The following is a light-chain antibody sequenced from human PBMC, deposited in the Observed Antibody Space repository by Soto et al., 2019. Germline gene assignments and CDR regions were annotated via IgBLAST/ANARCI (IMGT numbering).Light chain of an antibody. CDR3: QQYGGSPRT. V-gene: IGKV3-20*01. CDR2: AAS. J-gene: IGKJ2*01. Sequence: EIVLTQSPGTLSLSPGERATLSCRASKSIKNYLAWYQQRPGQSPRLLIYAASSRATGVPDRFSGGGPATDFTLTVSRLEPEDFAVYYCQQYGGSPRTFGQGTKLEIK. CDR1: KSIKNY.